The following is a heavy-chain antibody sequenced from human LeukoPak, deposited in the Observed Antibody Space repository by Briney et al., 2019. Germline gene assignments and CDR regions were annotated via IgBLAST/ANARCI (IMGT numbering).Heavy chain of an antibody. J-gene: IGHJ5*02. CDR2: INHSGST. V-gene: IGHV4-34*01. D-gene: IGHD1-26*01. CDR3: ARASYSIGYNWFDP. CDR1: GGSFSGYY. Sequence: SETLSLTCAVYGGSFSGYYWSWIRQPPGKGLEWIGEINHSGSTNYNPSLKSRVTISVDTSKNQFSLKLSSVTAADTAVYYCARASYSIGYNWFDPWGRGTLVTVSS.